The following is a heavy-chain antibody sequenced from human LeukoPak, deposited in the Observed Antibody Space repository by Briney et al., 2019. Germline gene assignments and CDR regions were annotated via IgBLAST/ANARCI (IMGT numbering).Heavy chain of an antibody. CDR3: ARAPKYRLVGVPKGPFDP. CDR1: GFTFSDYT. J-gene: IGHJ5*02. D-gene: IGHD1-26*01. V-gene: IGHV3-21*04. CDR2: IHTSSDYV. Sequence: GGSLRLSCAASGFTFSDYTMNWVRQTPGLAPEWVSSIHTSSDYVYYADSVKGRFTISRDNAKNSLYLQMNSLRAEDTAVYYCARAPKYRLVGVPKGPFDPWGQGTLVTVSS.